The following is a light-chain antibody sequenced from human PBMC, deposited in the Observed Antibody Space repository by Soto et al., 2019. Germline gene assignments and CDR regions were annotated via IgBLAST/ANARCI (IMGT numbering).Light chain of an antibody. V-gene: IGKV2-30*01. Sequence: DVVMTQSPLSLPVTLGQPASISCRSSQSLVYSDGHTYLNWFQQRPGQSPRRLIYKVSNRDSGVPDRFSGSGSGTDFTLKISRVEAEDIAVYYCMQGTNWPFTFAQGTKLEIK. CDR3: MQGTNWPFT. CDR1: QSLVYSDGHTY. CDR2: KVS. J-gene: IGKJ2*01.